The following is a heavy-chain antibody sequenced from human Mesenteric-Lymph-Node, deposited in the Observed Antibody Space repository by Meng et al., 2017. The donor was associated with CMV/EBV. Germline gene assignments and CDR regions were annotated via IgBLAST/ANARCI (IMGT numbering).Heavy chain of an antibody. CDR2: IIPIFGTA. D-gene: IGHD2-8*01. J-gene: IGHJ4*02. V-gene: IGHV1-69*05. Sequence: SVKVSCKASGGTFSSYAISWVRQAPGQGLEWMGGIIPIFGTANYAQKFQGRVTITTDESTSTAYMELSSLRSEDTAVYYCARGSAVGYCTNGVCHSHFGSWGQGTLVTVSS. CDR1: GGTFSSYA. CDR3: ARGSAVGYCTNGVCHSHFGS.